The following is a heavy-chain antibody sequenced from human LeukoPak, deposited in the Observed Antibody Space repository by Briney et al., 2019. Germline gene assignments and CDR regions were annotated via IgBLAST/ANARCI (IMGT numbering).Heavy chain of an antibody. J-gene: IGHJ4*02. CDR3: ASGPRDTYYYGSGSLWSFDY. CDR1: GGSISSYY. D-gene: IGHD3-10*01. CDR2: IYYSGST. Sequence: SETLSLTCTVSGGSISSYYWSWIRQPPGKGLEWIGYIYYSGSTNYNPSLKSRVTISVDTSKNQFSLKLSSVTAADTAVYYCASGPRDTYYYGSGSLWSFDYWGQGTLVTVSS. V-gene: IGHV4-59*12.